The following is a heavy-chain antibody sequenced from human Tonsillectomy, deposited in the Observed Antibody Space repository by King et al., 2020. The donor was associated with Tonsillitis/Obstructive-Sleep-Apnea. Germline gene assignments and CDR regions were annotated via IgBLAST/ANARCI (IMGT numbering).Heavy chain of an antibody. CDR2: ISYDGSNK. Sequence: QLVQSGGGVVQPGRSLRLSCAASGFTFSSYGMNWVRQAPGKGLEWVAVISYDGSNKYYADSVKGRFTISRDNSKNTLYLQMNSLRAEDTAVYYCAKGTYYYDSSGLFDYWGQGTLLTVSP. J-gene: IGHJ4*02. V-gene: IGHV3-30*18. CDR3: AKGTYYYDSSGLFDY. CDR1: GFTFSSYG. D-gene: IGHD3-22*01.